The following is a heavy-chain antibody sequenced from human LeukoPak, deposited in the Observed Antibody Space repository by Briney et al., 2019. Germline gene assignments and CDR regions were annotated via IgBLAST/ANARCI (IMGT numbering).Heavy chain of an antibody. CDR2: IYYSGST. CDR3: ARSTYYDFWSGYYTGIDY. Sequence: SETLSLTCTVSGGSISSYYWSWIRQPPGKGLEWIGYIYYSGSTNYNPSLKSRVTISVDTSKNQFSLKLSSVTAADTAVYYCARSTYYDFWSGYYTGIDYWGQGTLVTVSS. V-gene: IGHV4-59*12. D-gene: IGHD3-3*01. J-gene: IGHJ4*02. CDR1: GGSISSYY.